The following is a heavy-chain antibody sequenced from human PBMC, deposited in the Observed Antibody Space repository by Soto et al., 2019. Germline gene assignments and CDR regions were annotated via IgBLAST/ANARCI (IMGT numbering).Heavy chain of an antibody. Sequence: QVQLVQSGADVKKPGASVKVSCKASGYNFTSYGISWVRQAPGQGLEWMGWISPHNDRTKYARRFQDRVTMTTETPTSTVYMELGSQRSDDTAVYYCARDLYYSSGRYFDHDAFDSWARGQWSPSLQ. V-gene: IGHV1-18*01. D-gene: IGHD6-19*01. CDR2: ISPHNDRT. J-gene: IGHJ3*02. CDR3: ARDLYYSSGRYFDHDAFDS. CDR1: GYNFTSYG.